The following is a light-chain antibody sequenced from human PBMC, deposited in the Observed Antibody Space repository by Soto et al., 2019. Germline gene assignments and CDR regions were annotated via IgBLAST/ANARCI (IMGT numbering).Light chain of an antibody. CDR1: LKISTN. CDR3: QQYNNWPPRT. J-gene: IGKJ1*01. CDR2: GAS. V-gene: IGKV3-15*01. Sequence: EIVMTQSPTTLSVSPGERATLSCRASLKISTNLAWYQQKPGQAPRLLIYGASTRATGIPARFSGSGSGTEFTLTISSLQPEDFAVYYCQQYNNWPPRTFGQGTKVDIK.